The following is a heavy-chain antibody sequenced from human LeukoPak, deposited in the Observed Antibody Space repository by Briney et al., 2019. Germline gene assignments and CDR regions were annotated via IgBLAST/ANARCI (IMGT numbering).Heavy chain of an antibody. J-gene: IGHJ5*01. CDR3: ARGRYSYGWNDS. CDR1: GGSIGTSAYY. CDR2: ISDSGST. V-gene: IGHV4-31*03. Sequence: PSETLSLTCTVSGGSIGTSAYYWNWIRQPPRKGLEWIGFISDSGSTLYNASLKSRISISSDTSKNQFSLKLTSVTAADMAVYYCARGRYSYGWNDSWGQGTLVTVSS. D-gene: IGHD3-16*02.